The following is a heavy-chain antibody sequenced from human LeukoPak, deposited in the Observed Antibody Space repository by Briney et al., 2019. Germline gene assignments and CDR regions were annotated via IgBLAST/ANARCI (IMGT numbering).Heavy chain of an antibody. CDR1: GYTFTGYY. CDR3: ATLSITIFGVVPPDAFDI. D-gene: IGHD3-3*01. Sequence: ASVKVSCKASGYTFTGYYMHWVRQAPGQGLEWMGWTPPHRGGTNYAQKFQGRVTMTRDTSISTAYMELSRLRSDDTAVYYCATLSITIFGVVPPDAFDIWGQGTMVTVSS. J-gene: IGHJ3*02. CDR2: TPPHRGGT. V-gene: IGHV1-2*02.